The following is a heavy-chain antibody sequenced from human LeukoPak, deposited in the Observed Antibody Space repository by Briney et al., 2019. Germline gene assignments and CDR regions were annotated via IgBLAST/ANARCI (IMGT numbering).Heavy chain of an antibody. CDR1: GYTFTSYG. CDR2: INTYNGNT. CDR3: ARRRPSLAAARDYYYYGMDV. D-gene: IGHD6-13*01. J-gene: IGHJ6*04. Sequence: ASVKVSCKASGYTFTSYGRSGVRQAPGQGREGMGWINTYNGNTNYAQKLQARVTMTTDTSTSTAYMELRSLRSDDTAVYYCARRRPSLAAARDYYYYGMDVWGKGTTVTVSS. V-gene: IGHV1-18*04.